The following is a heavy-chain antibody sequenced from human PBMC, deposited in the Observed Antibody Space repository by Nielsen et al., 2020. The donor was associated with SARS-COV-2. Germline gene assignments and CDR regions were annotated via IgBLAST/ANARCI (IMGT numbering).Heavy chain of an antibody. CDR1: GGSISSNSYC. V-gene: IGHV4-39*07. CDR3: ASATYYDFWSGPGGDYYYGMDV. Sequence: SETLSLTCTVSGGSISSNSYCWGWFRQPPGKGLEWIGSIYSSGSTNYNPSLKSRVTISVDKSKNQFSLKLSSVTAADTAVYYCASATYYDFWSGPGGDYYYGMDVWGQGTTVTVSS. CDR2: IYSSGST. D-gene: IGHD3-3*01. J-gene: IGHJ6*02.